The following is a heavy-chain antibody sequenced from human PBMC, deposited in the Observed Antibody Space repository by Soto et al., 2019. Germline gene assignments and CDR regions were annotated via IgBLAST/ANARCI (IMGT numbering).Heavy chain of an antibody. J-gene: IGHJ4*02. D-gene: IGHD1-26*01. CDR2: ITQDGSEK. CDR1: GFTFSTYC. CDR3: TRGGCNSETYDCCDH. Sequence: EVQLVESGGGLVRPGGSLRLSCAASGFTFSTYCMSWVRQAPGKGLEWVANITQDGSEKYFVDSVKGRFTISRDNAENSLYLQMNSLSSEDTAVYYCTRGGCNSETYDCCDHWGQGTLVTVSS. V-gene: IGHV3-7*01.